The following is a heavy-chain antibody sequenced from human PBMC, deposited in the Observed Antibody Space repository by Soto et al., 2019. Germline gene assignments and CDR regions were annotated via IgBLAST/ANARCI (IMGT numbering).Heavy chain of an antibody. J-gene: IGHJ5*02. CDR2: IIPIFGTA. D-gene: IGHD3-22*01. V-gene: IGHV1-69*13. CDR1: GGTFSNYA. CDR3: ARPTRFYYDSSGQSAWFDP. Sequence: SVKVSCKASGGTFSNYAISWVRQAPGQGLEWMGGIIPIFGTANYAQKFQGRVTITADESTTTAYMELSSLRSEDTAVYYCARPTRFYYDSSGQSAWFDPWGQGALVTVSS.